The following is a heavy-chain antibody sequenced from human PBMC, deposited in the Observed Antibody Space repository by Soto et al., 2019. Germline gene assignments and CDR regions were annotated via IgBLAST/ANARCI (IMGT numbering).Heavy chain of an antibody. Sequence: GESLKISCKASGYSFTDYWITWVRQMPGKGLEWMGRIDPRDSQSNYSPSFQGHVTISADKSSSTAYLQWNSLKASDTAMYYCARLYCKGDRCYSDDYWGQGTQVTVSS. CDR2: IDPRDSQS. CDR1: GYSFTDYW. CDR3: ARLYCKGDRCYSDDY. V-gene: IGHV5-10-1*01. D-gene: IGHD2-15*01. J-gene: IGHJ4*02.